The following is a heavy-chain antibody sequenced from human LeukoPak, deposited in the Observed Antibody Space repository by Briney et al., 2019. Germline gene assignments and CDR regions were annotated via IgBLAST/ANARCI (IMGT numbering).Heavy chain of an antibody. V-gene: IGHV3-23*01. Sequence: GGSLRLSCAASGFTFSNYAMSWVRQAPGKGLEWVSAITGSGGNTYYADSVKGRFTISRDNSKNTLYLQMNSLRAEDTAVYYCAKWGDYDVLSGYYGSDYWGQGTLVTVSS. CDR1: GFTFSNYA. CDR2: ITGSGGNT. CDR3: AKWGDYDVLSGYYGSDY. D-gene: IGHD3-9*01. J-gene: IGHJ4*02.